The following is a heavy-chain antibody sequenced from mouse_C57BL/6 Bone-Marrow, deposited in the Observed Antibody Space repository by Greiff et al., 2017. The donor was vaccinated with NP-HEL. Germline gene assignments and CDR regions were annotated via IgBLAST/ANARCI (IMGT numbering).Heavy chain of an antibody. CDR1: GFSLTSYG. CDR3: AGFITTVVAYWYFDV. CDR2: IWSGGST. Sequence: VQLQESGPGLVQPSQSLSITCTVSGFSLTSYGVHWVRQSPGKGLEWLGVIWSGGSTDYNAAFISRLSISKDNSKSQVFFKMNSLQADDTAIYYCAGFITTVVAYWYFDVWGTGTTVTVSS. D-gene: IGHD1-1*01. J-gene: IGHJ1*03. V-gene: IGHV2-2*01.